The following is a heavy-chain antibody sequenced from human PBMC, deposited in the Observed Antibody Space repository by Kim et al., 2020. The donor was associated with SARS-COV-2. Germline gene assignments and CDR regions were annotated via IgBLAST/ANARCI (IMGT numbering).Heavy chain of an antibody. Sequence: ASVKVSCKTSGYTFTSYAISWVRQAPGQGLEWMGWINPYNENTNYAQKFQGRVTMTTDTSTSTVYMELRSLTYDDTAVYFCVRDPAVLLWPQGRPLDIWGQGTMVTVSS. CDR3: VRDPAVLLWPQGRPLDI. J-gene: IGHJ3*02. CDR2: INPYNENT. CDR1: GYTFTSYA. D-gene: IGHD3-10*01. V-gene: IGHV1-18*04.